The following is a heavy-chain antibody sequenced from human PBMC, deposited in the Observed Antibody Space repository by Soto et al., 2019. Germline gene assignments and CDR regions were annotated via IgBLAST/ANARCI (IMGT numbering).Heavy chain of an antibody. CDR1: GGSVSSGAYY. CDR3: ARARLRAVYAFDI. CDR2: IYYSGST. J-gene: IGHJ3*02. D-gene: IGHD5-12*01. V-gene: IGHV4-31*03. Sequence: SETLSLTCTVSGGSVSSGAYYWTWIRQRPGKGLEWIGYIYYSGSTYYSPSLKSRLSISLDTSKNQFSLRLSSVTAADTAMFYCARARLRAVYAFDIWGQGTMVTVSS.